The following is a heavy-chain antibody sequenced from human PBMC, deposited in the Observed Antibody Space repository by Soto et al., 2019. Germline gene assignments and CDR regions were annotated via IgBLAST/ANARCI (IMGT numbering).Heavy chain of an antibody. Sequence: PSETLSLTCAVYGGSFSGYYWSWIRQPPGKGLEWIGEINHSGSTNYNPSLKSRVTISVDTSKNQFSLRMTSVAAADTAMYYCARGIAMKLVVHSDASDKYYLDYWGQGTLVTVSS. CDR1: GGSFSGYY. CDR2: INHSGST. D-gene: IGHD3-22*01. CDR3: ARGIAMKLVVHSDASDKYYLDY. J-gene: IGHJ4*02. V-gene: IGHV4-34*01.